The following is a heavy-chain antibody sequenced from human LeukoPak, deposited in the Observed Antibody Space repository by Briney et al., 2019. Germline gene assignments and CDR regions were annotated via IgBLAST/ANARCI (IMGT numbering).Heavy chain of an antibody. CDR2: IYYSRST. CDR3: AVEIVAARIFDY. CDR1: GGSISSHY. Sequence: VEPSETLSLTCTVSGGSISSHYWGWIRQPPGKGLEWIGSIYYSRSTYYNPSLKSRVTISVDTSKNQFSLKLSSVTAADTAVYYCAVEIVAARIFDYWGQGTLVTVSS. D-gene: IGHD6-6*01. V-gene: IGHV4-39*07. J-gene: IGHJ4*02.